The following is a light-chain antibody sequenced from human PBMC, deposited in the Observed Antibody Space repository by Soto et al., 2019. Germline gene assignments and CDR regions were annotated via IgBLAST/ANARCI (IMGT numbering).Light chain of an antibody. CDR2: GAS. CDR3: QQNNKWPPVT. CDR1: QTISND. Sequence: EVVMTQSPAPVSVSPGEGVTLSCRASQTISNDLAWYQKKPGQAPRLLIYGASTRATGVPARFSGGGSGTEFTLTISSLQSEDFAFYYFQQNNKWPPVTFGGGTKVEIK. V-gene: IGKV3-15*01. J-gene: IGKJ4*01.